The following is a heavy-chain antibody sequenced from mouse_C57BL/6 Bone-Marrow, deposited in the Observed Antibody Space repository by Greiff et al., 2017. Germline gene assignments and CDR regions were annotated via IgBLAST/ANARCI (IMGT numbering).Heavy chain of an antibody. CDR1: GYTFTSYG. V-gene: IGHV1-81*01. D-gene: IGHD2-1*01. Sequence: QVQLQQSGAELARPGASVKLSCKASGYTFTSYGISWVKQSTGQGLEWIGEIYPRSGNTYYNEKFKGKATLTADKSSSTAYMELRSLTSEDSAVYFCARSTMVRGFAYWGQGTLVTVSA. CDR2: IYPRSGNT. J-gene: IGHJ3*01. CDR3: ARSTMVRGFAY.